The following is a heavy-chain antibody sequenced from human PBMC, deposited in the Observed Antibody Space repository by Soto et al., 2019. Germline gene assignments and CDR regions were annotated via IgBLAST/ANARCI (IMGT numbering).Heavy chain of an antibody. CDR1: GGTFSSRA. CDR3: ANSRRGTFLGYHGMDI. J-gene: IGHJ6*02. D-gene: IGHD3-16*01. V-gene: IGHV1-69*01. Sequence: QVQLVQSGPEVKKTGTSVKVSCKASGGTFSSRAISWVRQAPGQGLEWMGGIIPVFGRVNYAEKFQDRVTITAEESTGTVYIELSSLRSEDTALYYCANSRRGTFLGYHGMDIWGQGTTVSVAS. CDR2: IIPVFGRV.